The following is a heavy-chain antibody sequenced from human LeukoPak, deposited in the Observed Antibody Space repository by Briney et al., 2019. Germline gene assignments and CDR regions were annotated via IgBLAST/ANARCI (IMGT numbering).Heavy chain of an antibody. Sequence: PGGSLSLSCAAYGFTFRDYAMGWVRQAPGKGLEWIGLISSKAYGGTTEYATSVKDRFTISRHDYKSIALLQLNSLKPDDTAVYYWTRADIQIWYYFHYWGQGTLVAVSS. J-gene: IGHJ4*02. V-gene: IGHV3-49*04. CDR1: GFTFRDYA. CDR3: TRADIQIWYYFHY. D-gene: IGHD5-18*01. CDR2: ISSKAYGGTT.